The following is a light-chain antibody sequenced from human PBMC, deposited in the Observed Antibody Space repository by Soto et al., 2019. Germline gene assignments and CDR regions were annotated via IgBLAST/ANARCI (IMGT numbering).Light chain of an antibody. J-gene: IGKJ4*01. V-gene: IGKV3-15*01. Sequence: EIVMTQSPATMYVYRREIATLSCRASQSISSKLAWYQQKPGQAPRLLIYGASTRATGIPVRFSGSGSGTEFTLTITSLQSEDFAVYYCQEYNNWHPITFGGGTKVDIK. CDR2: GAS. CDR1: QSISSK. CDR3: QEYNNWHPIT.